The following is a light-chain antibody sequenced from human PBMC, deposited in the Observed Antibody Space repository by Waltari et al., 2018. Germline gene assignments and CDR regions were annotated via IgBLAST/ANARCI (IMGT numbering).Light chain of an antibody. CDR2: DVS. J-gene: IGLJ1*01. CDR1: YSDVGRYNY. Sequence: QSALTQPASVPGALGQSITISCTGTYSDVGRYNYVSWYQQHPGKAPKLVIFDVSNRPSGVSNRFSGSKSGNTASLSISGLQAEDEAYYYCCSYTDRSTYVLGTGTKVTVL. V-gene: IGLV2-14*03. CDR3: CSYTDRSTYV.